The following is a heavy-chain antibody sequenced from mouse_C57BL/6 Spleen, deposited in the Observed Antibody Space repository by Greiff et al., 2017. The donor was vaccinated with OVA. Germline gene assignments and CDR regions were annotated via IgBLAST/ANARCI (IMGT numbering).Heavy chain of an antibody. D-gene: IGHD2-2*01. J-gene: IGHJ1*03. CDR3: TRYGYAWYFEG. V-gene: IGHV1-19*01. CDR1: GYTFTDYY. CDR2: INPYNGGT. Sequence: EVQLQQSGPVLVKPGASVTLSCKASGYTFTDYYMNWVKQSPGQSLEWIGAINPYNGGTCYNQKFKGKATLTVDKSSSTAYMELSILTSEDSAVYYCTRYGYAWYFEGWGTGTTVTVSS.